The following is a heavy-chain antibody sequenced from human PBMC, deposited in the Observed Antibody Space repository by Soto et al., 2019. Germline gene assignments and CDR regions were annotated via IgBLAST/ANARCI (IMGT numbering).Heavy chain of an antibody. CDR1: GYTFSNYD. J-gene: IGHJ3*02. Sequence: ASVKVSCKASGYTFSNYDINWVRQATGQGLEWMGWLNPNTDKTGSAQKFQGRVTMTRNTSISTAYLELSGLRSDDTAVYYCARGIKGLFLTAFGIWRQGKRFTAS. V-gene: IGHV1-8*01. D-gene: IGHD3-3*01. CDR3: ARGIKGLFLTAFGI. CDR2: LNPNTDKT.